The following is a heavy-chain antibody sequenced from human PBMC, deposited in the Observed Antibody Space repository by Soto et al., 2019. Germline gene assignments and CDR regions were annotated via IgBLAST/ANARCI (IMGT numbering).Heavy chain of an antibody. D-gene: IGHD5-18*01. CDR3: ARVNPPIQLWSGGMDV. V-gene: IGHV1-69*13. CDR1: GGTFSSYA. J-gene: IGHJ6*02. Sequence: ASVKVSCKASGGTFSSYAISWVRQAPGQGLEWMGGIIPIFGTANYAQKFQGGVKITADESTSTAYMELSSLRSEDTAVYYCARVNPPIQLWSGGMDVWGQGTTVTVSS. CDR2: IIPIFGTA.